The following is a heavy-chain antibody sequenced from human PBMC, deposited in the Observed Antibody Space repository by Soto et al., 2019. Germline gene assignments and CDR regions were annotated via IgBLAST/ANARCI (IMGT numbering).Heavy chain of an antibody. CDR3: AKDRVGATTIDAFDI. Sequence: EVQLLESGGGLVQPGGSLRLSCAASGFTFSSYAMSWVRQAPGKGLEWVSGISGSGNSTYYADSVRGRFTISRDNSKNTLYLQMNSLRAEDTAVYYCAKDRVGATTIDAFDIWGQGTMVTVSS. V-gene: IGHV3-23*01. J-gene: IGHJ3*02. D-gene: IGHD1-26*01. CDR2: ISGSGNST. CDR1: GFTFSSYA.